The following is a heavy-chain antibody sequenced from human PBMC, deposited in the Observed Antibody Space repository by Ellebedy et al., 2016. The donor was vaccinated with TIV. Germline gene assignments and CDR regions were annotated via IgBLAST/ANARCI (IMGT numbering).Heavy chain of an antibody. CDR3: ARTIRRAKNWNYGYYYGMDV. CDR2: IIPILGIA. CDR1: GGTFSSCA. V-gene: IGHV1-69*04. J-gene: IGHJ6*02. D-gene: IGHD1-7*01. Sequence: AASVKVSCKASGGTFSSCAINWVRQAPGQGLEWMGRIIPILGIANYAQKFQGRVTITADKSTSTAYMELSSLRSEDTAVYYWARTIRRAKNWNYGYYYGMDVWGQGTTVTVSS.